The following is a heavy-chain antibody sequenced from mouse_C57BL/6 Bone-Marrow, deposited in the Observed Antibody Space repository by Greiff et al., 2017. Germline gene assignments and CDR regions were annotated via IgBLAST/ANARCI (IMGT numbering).Heavy chain of an antibody. CDR3: VITTDYAMGY. Sequence: VQLQQSGPELVKPGASVKLSCKASGYSFTDYNMNWVKQSNGKSLEWIGVINPNYGTTSYKQKFKGKATLTVDQSTSTAYMQLNSLTSEDSAVSYAVITTDYAMGYWGQGTAVTVSS. J-gene: IGHJ4*01. CDR2: INPNYGTT. D-gene: IGHD2-4*01. CDR1: GYSFTDYN. V-gene: IGHV1-39*01.